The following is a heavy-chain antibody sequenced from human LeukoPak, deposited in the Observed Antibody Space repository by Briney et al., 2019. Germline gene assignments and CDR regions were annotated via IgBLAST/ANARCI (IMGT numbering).Heavy chain of an antibody. CDR3: AREWDQGYYDSSGYWLSYGMDV. CDR2: ISYDGSSK. Sequence: GGSLRLSCAASGFTFSTYAMHWVRQAPGKGLEWVAVISYDGSSKYYADSVKGRFTISRDNSKNTLYLHMNSLRAEDTAVYYCAREWDQGYYDSSGYWLSYGMDVWGQGTTVTVSS. D-gene: IGHD3-22*01. CDR1: GFTFSTYA. V-gene: IGHV3-30-3*01. J-gene: IGHJ6*02.